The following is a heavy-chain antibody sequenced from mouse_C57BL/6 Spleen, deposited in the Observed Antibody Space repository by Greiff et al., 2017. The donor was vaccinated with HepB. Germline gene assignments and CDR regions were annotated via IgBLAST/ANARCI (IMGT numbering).Heavy chain of an antibody. CDR3: ASDDYGSWFAY. D-gene: IGHD2-4*01. V-gene: IGHV5-17*01. Sequence: EVKLVESGGGLVKPGGSLKLSCAASGFTFSDYGMHWVRQAPEKGLEWVAYISSGSSTIYYADTVKGRFTISRDNAKNTLFLQMTSLRSEDTAMYYCASDDYGSWFAYWGQRTLVTVSA. CDR2: ISSGSSTI. J-gene: IGHJ3*01. CDR1: GFTFSDYG.